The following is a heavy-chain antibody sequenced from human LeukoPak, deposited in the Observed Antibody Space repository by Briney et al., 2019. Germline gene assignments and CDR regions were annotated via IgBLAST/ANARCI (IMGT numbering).Heavy chain of an antibody. Sequence: SETLSLTCTVSGGSISSGGYYRSWIRQHPGKGLEWIGYIYYSGSTYYNPSLKSRVTMSVDTSKNQFSLKLSSVTAADTAVYYCAVEYYDFWSGRSTNYGMDVWGQGTTVTVSS. CDR3: AVEYYDFWSGRSTNYGMDV. D-gene: IGHD3-3*01. CDR2: IYYSGST. CDR1: GGSISSGGYY. J-gene: IGHJ6*02. V-gene: IGHV4-31*03.